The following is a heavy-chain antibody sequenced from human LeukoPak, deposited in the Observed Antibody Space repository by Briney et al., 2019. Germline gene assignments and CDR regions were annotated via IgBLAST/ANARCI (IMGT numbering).Heavy chain of an antibody. V-gene: IGHV3-23*01. D-gene: IGHD6-19*01. CDR1: GFTFSNYA. CDR2: IDASGGAT. Sequence: GGSLRLSCAASGFTFSNYAMSWVRQAPGKGLEWVSSIDASGGATYYPDSLKGRFTISRDNSKNTLFLQMNSLRAEDTAVYYCARSSGWWSLDYWGQGTLVTVSS. J-gene: IGHJ4*02. CDR3: ARSSGWWSLDY.